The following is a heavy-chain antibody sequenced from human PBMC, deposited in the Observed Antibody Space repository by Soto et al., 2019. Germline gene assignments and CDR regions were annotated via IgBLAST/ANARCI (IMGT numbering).Heavy chain of an antibody. J-gene: IGHJ1*01. Sequence: SETLSLTCTVSGGSISSGGYYWSWIRQHPGKGLEWIGYIYYSGSTYYNPSLKSRVTISVDTSKNQFSLKLSSVTAADTAVYYCARTGYYDSSGYYLEYFQHWGQGTLVTVSS. D-gene: IGHD3-22*01. CDR3: ARTGYYDSSGYYLEYFQH. CDR1: GGSISSGGYY. CDR2: IYYSGST. V-gene: IGHV4-31*03.